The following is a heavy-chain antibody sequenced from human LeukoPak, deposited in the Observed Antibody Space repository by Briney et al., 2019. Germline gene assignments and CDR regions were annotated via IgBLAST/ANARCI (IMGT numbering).Heavy chain of an antibody. CDR1: GYTFTGYY. J-gene: IGHJ4*02. V-gene: IGHV1-2*06. D-gene: IGHD3-9*01. CDR3: ARVDYDILNLDY. Sequence: ASVKVSCKASGYTFTGYYMHWVRQAPGQGLEWMGQINPNSGGTNYAQKFQGRVTMTRDTSISTAYMELSRLRSDDTAVYYCARVDYDILNLDYWGQGTLVTVSS. CDR2: INPNSGGT.